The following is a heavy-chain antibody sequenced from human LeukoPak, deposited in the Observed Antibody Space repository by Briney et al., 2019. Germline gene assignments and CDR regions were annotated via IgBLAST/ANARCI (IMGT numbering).Heavy chain of an antibody. V-gene: IGHV1-69*13. Sequence: SVKVSCKASGGTFSSYAISWVRQAPGQGLEWMGGIIPIFGTANYAQKFQGRVTITADESTSTAYMELSSLRSEDTAVYYCARDCSGGSCPVPYFDYWGQGTLVTVSS. CDR1: GGTFSSYA. J-gene: IGHJ4*02. CDR3: ARDCSGGSCPVPYFDY. D-gene: IGHD2-15*01. CDR2: IIPIFGTA.